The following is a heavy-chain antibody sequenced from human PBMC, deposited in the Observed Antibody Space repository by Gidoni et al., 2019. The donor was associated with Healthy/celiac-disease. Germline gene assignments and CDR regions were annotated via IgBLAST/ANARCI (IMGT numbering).Heavy chain of an antibody. CDR3: ARDQYYYDSSGYYTTLDY. V-gene: IGHV1-3*01. Sequence: QVQLVQSGAEVKKPGASVKVSCKAAGYTFNSYAMHWVRQAPGQRLEWMGWINAGNGNTKYSQKFQGRVTITRDTSASTAYMELSSLRSEDTAVYYCARDQYYYDSSGYYTTLDYWGQGTLVTVSS. CDR2: INAGNGNT. J-gene: IGHJ4*02. D-gene: IGHD3-22*01. CDR1: GYTFNSYA.